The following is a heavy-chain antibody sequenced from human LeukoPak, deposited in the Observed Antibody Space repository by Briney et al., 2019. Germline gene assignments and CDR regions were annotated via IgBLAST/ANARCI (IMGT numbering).Heavy chain of an antibody. V-gene: IGHV3-11*04. D-gene: IGHD3-10*01. CDR1: GFIFSDRY. CDR3: AKTGGSMVRGVIIGSYHYYYMDV. J-gene: IGHJ6*03. Sequence: GGSLRLSCVAAGFIFSDRYMSWIRQAPGKGMEWVAYISPDGTNIHYADSVKGRFTISRDNAKNSLFLQVNSLRAEDTAVYYCAKTGGSMVRGVIIGSYHYYYMDVWGKGTTVTISS. CDR2: ISPDGTNI.